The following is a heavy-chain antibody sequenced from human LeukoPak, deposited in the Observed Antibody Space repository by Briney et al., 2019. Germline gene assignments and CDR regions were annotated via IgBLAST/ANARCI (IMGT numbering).Heavy chain of an antibody. CDR3: ARDYGSGRGVEISYYHYGMDV. D-gene: IGHD3-10*01. Sequence: PGRSLTLSCAASGFTFSTYGMHWVRQAPGKGLEWVAVIWNDGTNQYYADSVKGRFTISRDNSENTLYLQMNSLRAEDTALYFCARDYGSGRGVEISYYHYGMDVWGQGTTVTVSS. V-gene: IGHV3-33*01. J-gene: IGHJ6*02. CDR2: IWNDGTNQ. CDR1: GFTFSTYG.